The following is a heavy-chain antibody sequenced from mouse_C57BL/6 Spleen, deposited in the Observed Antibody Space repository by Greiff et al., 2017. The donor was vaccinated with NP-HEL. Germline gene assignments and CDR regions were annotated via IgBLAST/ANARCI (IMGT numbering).Heavy chain of an antibody. CDR3: ARAPLLSWFAY. CDR2: IYPGDGDT. CDR1: GYAFSSSW. Sequence: QVQLQQSGPELVKPGASVKISCKASGYAFSSSWMNWVKQRPGKGLEWIGRIYPGDGDTNYNGKFKGKATLTAYKSSSTAYRQLSSLTSEDSAVYFCARAPLLSWFAYWGQGTLVTVSA. J-gene: IGHJ3*01. V-gene: IGHV1-82*01.